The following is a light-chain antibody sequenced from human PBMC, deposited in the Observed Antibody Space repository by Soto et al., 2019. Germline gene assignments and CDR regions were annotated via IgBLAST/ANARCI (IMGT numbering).Light chain of an antibody. CDR1: QSISSGY. CDR2: GAS. V-gene: IGKV3-20*01. J-gene: IGKJ4*01. CDR3: QQYGGSPLVT. Sequence: ETVLTQSPGTLSLSPGERATLSCRASQSISSGYLAWYQQRPGQAPRLLISGASNRATGIPDRFSGSGSGTAFTLTISRLEPEAFAVYYCQQYGGSPLVTFGGGTKVEIK.